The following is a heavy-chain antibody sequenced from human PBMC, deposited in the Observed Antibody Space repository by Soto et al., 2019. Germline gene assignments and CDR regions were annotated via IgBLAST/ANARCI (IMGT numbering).Heavy chain of an antibody. D-gene: IGHD3-16*01. CDR2: LYSAGSP. V-gene: IGHV4-59*05. J-gene: IGHJ4*02. Sequence: PSETLSLTCAVDSGSFSTYYCSWIRQPPGKGLEWIGSLYSAGSPYYNPSLRSRVTISLDTSKNQFSLKLDSVSAADTAVYYCAGGDYFDYWGQGTLVTVSS. CDR1: SGSFSTYY. CDR3: AGGDYFDY.